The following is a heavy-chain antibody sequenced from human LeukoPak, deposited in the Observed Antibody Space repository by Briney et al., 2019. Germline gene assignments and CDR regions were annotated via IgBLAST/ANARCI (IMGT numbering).Heavy chain of an antibody. J-gene: IGHJ4*02. CDR2: IIPIFGTA. D-gene: IGHD6-13*01. CDR1: GCTFSSYA. Sequence: GSSVKVSCKASGCTFSSYAISWVRQAPGQGLEWMGRIIPIFGTANYAQKFQGRVTITTDESTSTAYMELSSLRSEDTAVYYCARIAAAGPQDFDYWGQGTLVTVSS. CDR3: ARIAAAGPQDFDY. V-gene: IGHV1-69*05.